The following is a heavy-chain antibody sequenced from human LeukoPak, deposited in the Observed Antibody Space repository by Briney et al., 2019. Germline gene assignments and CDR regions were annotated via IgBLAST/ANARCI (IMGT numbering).Heavy chain of an antibody. J-gene: IGHJ4*02. CDR1: GGSISSSSYY. D-gene: IGHD2-2*01. Sequence: PSETLSLTCTVSGGSISSSSYYWGWIRQPPGKGLEWIGSIYYSGSTYYNPSLKSRVTISVDTSKNQFSLKLSSVTAADPAVYYCASQERYCSSTSCFYYFDYWGQGTLVTVSS. V-gene: IGHV4-39*01. CDR2: IYYSGST. CDR3: ASQERYCSSTSCFYYFDY.